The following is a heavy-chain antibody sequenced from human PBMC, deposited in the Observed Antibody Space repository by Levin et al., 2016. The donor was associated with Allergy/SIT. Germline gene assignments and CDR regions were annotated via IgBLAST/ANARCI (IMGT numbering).Heavy chain of an antibody. CDR2: IDWDDDK. D-gene: IGHD2-21*02. Sequence: SGPTLVKPTQTLTLTCTVSGFSLSTTGMRVTWFRRPPGKALEWLARIDWDDDKFYSTSLRTRLTISKDTSKHQVVLTLTNVDPADTATYYCARDCAGDCWGAVDIWGQGTVVTVSS. CDR3: ARDCAGDCWGAVDI. V-gene: IGHV2-70*04. J-gene: IGHJ3*02. CDR1: GFSLSTTGMR.